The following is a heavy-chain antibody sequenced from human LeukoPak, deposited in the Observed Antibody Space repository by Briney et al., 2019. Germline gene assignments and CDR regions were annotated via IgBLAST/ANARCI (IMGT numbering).Heavy chain of an antibody. D-gene: IGHD5-18*01. V-gene: IGHV4-59*01. CDR1: GDSLSTYY. CDR3: ARNLRGYSYGFGY. CDR2: IYFSGST. Sequence: SEILSLTCSVSGDSLSTYYWSWIRQPPGKGLKWVGYIYFSGSTNYNPSLKSRVTISVDTSKNQFSLRLSSVTAADTAVYYCARNLRGYSYGFGYWGQGTLVTVSS. J-gene: IGHJ4*02.